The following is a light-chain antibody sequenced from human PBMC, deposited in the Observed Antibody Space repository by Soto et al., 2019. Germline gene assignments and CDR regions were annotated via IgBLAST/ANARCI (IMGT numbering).Light chain of an antibody. J-gene: IGKJ3*01. CDR3: QHYSNWPPT. CDR1: ESVHRN. Sequence: EMVMTQSPATLSVSPGERVTLSCRASESVHRNLAWYQQKPGQGPSLLIYYASTRATGVPNRFTGSGSGSEFTLTISSLQSEDCGVYHCQHYSNWPPTFGPGTKVEIK. CDR2: YAS. V-gene: IGKV3-15*01.